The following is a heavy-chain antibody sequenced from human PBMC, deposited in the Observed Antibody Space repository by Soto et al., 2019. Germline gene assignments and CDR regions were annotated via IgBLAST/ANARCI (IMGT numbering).Heavy chain of an antibody. CDR3: ARDVHMTTPHYFDY. V-gene: IGHV1-2*02. J-gene: IGHJ4*02. CDR1: GDSLDGYY. CDR2: IFPKSGGT. Sequence: VQLVQSGAEVRKPGASVKVSCTASGDSLDGYYIHWVRQTPGQGLEWMGWIFPKSGGTRLQRRFQGRVSMTSESSTGPVYLDVTSLAFDDTAVYYCARDVHMTTPHYFDYWGQGTLVTVSS.